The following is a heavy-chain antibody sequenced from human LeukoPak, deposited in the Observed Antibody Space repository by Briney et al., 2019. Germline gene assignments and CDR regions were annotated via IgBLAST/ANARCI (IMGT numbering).Heavy chain of an antibody. Sequence: SVKVSCKASGGTFSSYAISWVRQAPGQGLEWMGRIIPILGIANYAQKFQGRVTITADKSTSTAYMELSSLRSGDTAVYYCATSPGYSYGYGSGYWGQGTLVTVSS. CDR3: ATSPGYSYGYGSGY. D-gene: IGHD5-18*01. V-gene: IGHV1-69*04. CDR2: IIPILGIA. CDR1: GGTFSSYA. J-gene: IGHJ4*02.